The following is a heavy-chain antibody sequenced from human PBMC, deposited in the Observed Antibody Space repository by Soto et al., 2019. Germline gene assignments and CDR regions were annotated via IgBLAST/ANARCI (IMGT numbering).Heavy chain of an antibody. J-gene: IGHJ2*01. Sequence: SVKVSCKASGGTFGSYAISWVREAPVQGLEWMGGIIPIFGTANYAQKFQGRVTITADESTSTAYMELSSLRSEDTAVYYCARVDYYDSSGYPWYFDLWGRGTLVTVSS. CDR2: IIPIFGTA. D-gene: IGHD3-22*01. CDR3: ARVDYYDSSGYPWYFDL. CDR1: GGTFGSYA. V-gene: IGHV1-69*01.